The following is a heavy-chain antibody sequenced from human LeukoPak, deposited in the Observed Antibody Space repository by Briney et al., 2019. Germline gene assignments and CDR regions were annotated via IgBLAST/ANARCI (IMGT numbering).Heavy chain of an antibody. CDR1: GGSFSGYF. D-gene: IGHD3-10*01. CDR3: ARGPESGSYFAWFGP. J-gene: IGHJ5*02. Sequence: SETLSLTCAVYGGSFSGYFWNWIRQPPGKGLEWIGEINHSGSTHYNPSLKSRVTISIGTSKNQISLKLTSVAAADTAVYYCARGPESGSYFAWFGPWGQGTLVTVSS. V-gene: IGHV4-34*01. CDR2: INHSGST.